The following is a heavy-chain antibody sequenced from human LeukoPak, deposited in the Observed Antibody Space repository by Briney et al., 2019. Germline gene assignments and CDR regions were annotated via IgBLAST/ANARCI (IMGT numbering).Heavy chain of an antibody. J-gene: IGHJ3*02. CDR3: ARDRLSLGAFDI. CDR1: GGSISSYY. CDR2: IYYSGGT. Sequence: ETLSLTCTVSGGSISSYYWSWIRQPPGKGLEWIGYIYYSGGTNYNPSLKSRVTISVDTSKNQFSLNLSSMTVADTAVYYCARDRLSLGAFDIWGPGTTVIVSS. V-gene: IGHV4-59*12. D-gene: IGHD3-16*01.